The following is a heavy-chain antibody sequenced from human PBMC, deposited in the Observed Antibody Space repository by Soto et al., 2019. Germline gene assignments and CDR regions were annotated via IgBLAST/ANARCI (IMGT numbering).Heavy chain of an antibody. J-gene: IGHJ4*02. D-gene: IGHD3-22*01. Sequence: LRLSCEGSGFTFSNYVMHWFRQAPGKGLVWVSRVSHDGSTTSYADSVKGRFTISRDNAKNTLYLQMNSLRAEDTAVYYCAREDYDSSGYPVIDYWGQGTLVTVSS. CDR3: AREDYDSSGYPVIDY. V-gene: IGHV3-74*01. CDR2: VSHDGSTT. CDR1: GFTFSNYV.